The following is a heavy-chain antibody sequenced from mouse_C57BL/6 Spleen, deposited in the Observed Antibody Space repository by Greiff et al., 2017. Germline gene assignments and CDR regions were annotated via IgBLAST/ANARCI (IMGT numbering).Heavy chain of an antibody. CDR2: ISRGSSTI. CDR3: ARATVSYAMDY. J-gene: IGHJ4*01. CDR1: GFTFSDYG. V-gene: IGHV5-17*01. D-gene: IGHD1-1*01. Sequence: EVMLVESGGGLVKPGASLKLSCAASGFTFSDYGMHWVRQAPEQGLEWVAYISRGSSTIYYADTVKGRFTISRDNAKNTVFLQMTSLRSEDTAMYYCARATVSYAMDYWGQGTSVTVSS.